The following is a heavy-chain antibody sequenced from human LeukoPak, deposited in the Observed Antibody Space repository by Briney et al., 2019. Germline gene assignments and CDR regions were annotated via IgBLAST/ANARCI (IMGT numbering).Heavy chain of an antibody. CDR2: ISYDGSNK. V-gene: IGHV3-30*03. Sequence: PGGSLRLSCAASGFTFSSYGMRWVRQAPGKGLEWVAVISYDGSNKYYGDSVKGRFTISRDNSKNTLYLQMNSLRAEDTAVYYCARDGQDYGDYFWYFDYWGQGTLVTVSS. CDR1: GFTFSSYG. CDR3: ARDGQDYGDYFWYFDY. J-gene: IGHJ4*02. D-gene: IGHD4-17*01.